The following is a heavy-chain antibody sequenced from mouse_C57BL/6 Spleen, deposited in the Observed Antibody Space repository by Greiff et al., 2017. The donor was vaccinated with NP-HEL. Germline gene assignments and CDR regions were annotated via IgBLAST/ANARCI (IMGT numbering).Heavy chain of an antibody. CDR3: TTRVYFDY. CDR1: GFNIKDDY. V-gene: IGHV14-4*01. CDR2: IDPENGDT. J-gene: IGHJ2*01. Sequence: EVQLQESGAELVRPGASVKLSCTASGFNIKDDYMHWVKQRPEQGLEWIGWIDPENGDTEYASKFQGKATITADTSSNTAYLQLSSLTSEDTAVYYCTTRVYFDYWGQGTTLTVSS.